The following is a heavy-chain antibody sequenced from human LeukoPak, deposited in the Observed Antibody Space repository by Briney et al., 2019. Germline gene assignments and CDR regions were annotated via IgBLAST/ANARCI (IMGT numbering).Heavy chain of an antibody. D-gene: IGHD6-19*01. Sequence: ASVKVSCKTSGYTFGSYSITWVRQAPGQGLDWMGWISVYNGNTDYAQNLQGRVTVTADTSTSTGYLELRSLRPDDTAVYYCARDVSRGYSSGRAGHWGQGTLVLVSS. V-gene: IGHV1-18*01. CDR3: ARDVSRGYSSGRAGH. CDR2: ISVYNGNT. CDR1: GYTFGSYS. J-gene: IGHJ4*02.